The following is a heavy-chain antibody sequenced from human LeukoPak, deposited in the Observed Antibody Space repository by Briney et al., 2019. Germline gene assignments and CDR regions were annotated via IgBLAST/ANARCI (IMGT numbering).Heavy chain of an antibody. V-gene: IGHV4-30-4*08. CDR2: IYYSGST. Sequence: SQTLSLTCTVSGGSISSGDYYWSWIRQPPGKGLEWIGYIYYSGSTYYNPSLKSRVTISVDMSKNQFSLKLSSVTAADTAVYYCAREGGFYCSSTSCYGLDYWGQGTLVTVSS. CDR1: GGSISSGDYY. CDR3: AREGGFYCSSTSCYGLDY. D-gene: IGHD2-2*01. J-gene: IGHJ4*02.